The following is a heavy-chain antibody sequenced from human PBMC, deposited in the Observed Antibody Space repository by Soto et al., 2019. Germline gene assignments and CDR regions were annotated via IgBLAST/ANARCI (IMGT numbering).Heavy chain of an antibody. CDR3: AKPSQPYSAPYYFDY. V-gene: IGHV3-30*18. CDR2: ISYDGSTI. CDR1: GFTFSNYG. J-gene: IGHJ4*02. D-gene: IGHD4-4*01. Sequence: QVQLVESGGGVVQPGRSLRLSCAASGFTFSNYGMHWVRQAPGKGLEWVAIISYDGSTIYYADSVKGRFTISRDNSKNTLYLQLNTLRTEDTAVYHCAKPSQPYSAPYYFDYWGQGTLVTVSS.